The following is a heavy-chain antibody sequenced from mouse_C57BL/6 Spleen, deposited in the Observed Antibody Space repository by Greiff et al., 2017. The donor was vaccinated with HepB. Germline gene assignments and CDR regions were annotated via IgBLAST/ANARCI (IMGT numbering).Heavy chain of an antibody. J-gene: IGHJ3*01. CDR2: IWTGGGT. D-gene: IGHD1-1*01. CDR1: GFSLTSYA. V-gene: IGHV2-9-1*01. CDR3: AREGVYGSSLAWFAY. Sequence: VKLMESGPGLVAPSQSLSIPCTVSGFSLTSYAISWVRQPPGKGLEWLGVIWTGGGTNYNSALKSRLSISKDNSKSQVFLKMNSLETDDTARYYCAREGVYGSSLAWFAYWGQGTLVTVSA.